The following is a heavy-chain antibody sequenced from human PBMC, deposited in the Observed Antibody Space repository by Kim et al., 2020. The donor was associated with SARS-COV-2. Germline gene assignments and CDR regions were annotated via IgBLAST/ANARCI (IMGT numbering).Heavy chain of an antibody. V-gene: IGHV4-39*01. J-gene: IGHJ4*02. D-gene: IGHD3-10*01. CDR1: GGSISSSSYY. Sequence: SETLSLTCTVSGGSISSSSYYWGWIRQPPGKGLEWIGSIYYSGSTYYNPSLKSRVTISVDTSKNQFSLKLSSVTAADTAVYYCARHRDLRFGELLYDYWGQGTLVTVSS. CDR2: IYYSGST. CDR3: ARHRDLRFGELLYDY.